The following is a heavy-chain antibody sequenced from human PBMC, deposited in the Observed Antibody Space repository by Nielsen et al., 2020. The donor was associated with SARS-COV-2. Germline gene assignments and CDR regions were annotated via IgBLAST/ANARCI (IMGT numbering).Heavy chain of an antibody. CDR2: ISYDGSNK. CDR3: AKDLMLGYCSGGSCYPNDAFDI. CDR1: GFTVSSNY. J-gene: IGHJ3*02. V-gene: IGHV3-30*18. D-gene: IGHD2-15*01. Sequence: GGSLRLSCAASGFTVSSNYMSWVRQAPGKGLEWVAVISYDGSNKYYADSVKGRFTISRDNSKNTLYLQMNSLRAEDTAVYYCAKDLMLGYCSGGSCYPNDAFDIWGQGTMVTVSS.